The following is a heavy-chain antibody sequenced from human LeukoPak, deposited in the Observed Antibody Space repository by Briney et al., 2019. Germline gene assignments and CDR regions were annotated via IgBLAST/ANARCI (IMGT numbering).Heavy chain of an antibody. CDR1: GYTFTSYG. V-gene: IGHV1-18*01. Sequence: ASVKVSCKASGYTFTSYGISWVRQAPGQGLEWVGWISTYNGNTNSAQKVQGRVTLTTDTSTSTAYMDLRSLRSDDTAVYYCARDYGGNWREFDYWGQGTLVTVSS. CDR3: ARDYGGNWREFDY. J-gene: IGHJ4*02. CDR2: ISTYNGNT. D-gene: IGHD4-23*01.